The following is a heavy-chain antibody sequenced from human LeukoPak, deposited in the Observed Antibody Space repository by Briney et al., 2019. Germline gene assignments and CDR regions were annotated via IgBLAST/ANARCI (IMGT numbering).Heavy chain of an antibody. CDR2: ISGSGGNT. CDR1: GLTFSSCS. V-gene: IGHV3-23*01. CDR3: ANGRGPNTGPTLDY. D-gene: IGHD2-15*01. Sequence: GGSLRPSCAASGLTFSSCSMTWVRQAPGKGLEWVSCISGSGGNTYYADSVKGRFTISRDNSKNTLYLQLNSLRAEDTAIYYCANGRGPNTGPTLDYWGQGTLDTVSS. J-gene: IGHJ4*02.